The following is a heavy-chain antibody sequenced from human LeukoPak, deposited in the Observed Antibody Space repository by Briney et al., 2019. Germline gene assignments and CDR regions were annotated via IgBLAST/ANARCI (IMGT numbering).Heavy chain of an antibody. V-gene: IGHV4-34*01. CDR1: GGSFSGYY. CDR3: ARRAIAAADPKGHFDY. J-gene: IGHJ4*02. Sequence: SETLSLTCAVYGGSFSGYYWSWTRQPPGKGLEWIGEINHSGSTNYNPSLKSRVTISVDTSKNQFSLKLSSVTAADTAVYYCARRAIAAADPKGHFDYWGQGTLVTVSS. D-gene: IGHD6-13*01. CDR2: INHSGST.